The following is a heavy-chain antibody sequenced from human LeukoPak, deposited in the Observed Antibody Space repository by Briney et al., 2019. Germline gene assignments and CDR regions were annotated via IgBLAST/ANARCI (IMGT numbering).Heavy chain of an antibody. CDR2: IIPIFGTA. V-gene: IGHV1-69*13. CDR1: GGTFSSYA. CDR3: ARDTGYYDSSDYDY. D-gene: IGHD3-22*01. J-gene: IGHJ4*02. Sequence: ASVKVSCKASGGTFSSYAISWVRQAPGQGLEWMGGIIPIFGTANYAQKFQGRVTITADESTSTAYMELSSLRSEDTAVYYCARDTGYYDSSDYDYWGQGTLVTVSS.